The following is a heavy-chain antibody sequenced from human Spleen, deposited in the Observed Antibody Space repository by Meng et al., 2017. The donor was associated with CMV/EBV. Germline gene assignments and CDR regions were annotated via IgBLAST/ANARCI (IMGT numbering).Heavy chain of an antibody. Sequence: GGSLRLSCAASGFTFAGSAMSWVRRAPGRGLEWVSSITTGSGYIYYADSVKGRFTISRDNAKNSLYLQMNSLRAKDTAVYYCAREGEAALDYWGQGTLVTVSS. D-gene: IGHD1-26*01. V-gene: IGHV3-21*01. CDR1: GFTFAGSA. CDR3: AREGEAALDY. J-gene: IGHJ4*02. CDR2: ITTGSGYI.